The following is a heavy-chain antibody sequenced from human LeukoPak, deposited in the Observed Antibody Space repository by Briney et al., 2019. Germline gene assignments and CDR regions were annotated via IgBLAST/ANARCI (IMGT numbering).Heavy chain of an antibody. Sequence: PGGSLRLSCAASGFTFSSYWMSWVRQAPGKGLEWVANIKQDETEKYYVDSVKGRFTISRDNAKNSLYLQMNSLRAEDTAVYYCAREPGYCRTSCFDYWGQGTLVTVSS. J-gene: IGHJ4*02. D-gene: IGHD2-15*01. CDR1: GFTFSSYW. CDR3: AREPGYCRTSCFDY. V-gene: IGHV3-7*01. CDR2: IKQDETEK.